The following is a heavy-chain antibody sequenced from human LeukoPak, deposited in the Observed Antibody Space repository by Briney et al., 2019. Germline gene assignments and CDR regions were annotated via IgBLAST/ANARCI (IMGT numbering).Heavy chain of an antibody. CDR2: IKQDGSEK. CDR3: ARDRGSYCSGGSCHFFDY. V-gene: IGHV3-7*01. D-gene: IGHD2-15*01. CDR1: GFTFRSYW. Sequence: GGSLRLSCATSGFTFRSYWMSWVRQAPGKGLEWVANIKQDGSEKYYVDSVKGRFTISRDNAKNSLYLQMNSLRAEDTAVYYCARDRGSYCSGGSCHFFDYWGQGTLATVSS. J-gene: IGHJ4*02.